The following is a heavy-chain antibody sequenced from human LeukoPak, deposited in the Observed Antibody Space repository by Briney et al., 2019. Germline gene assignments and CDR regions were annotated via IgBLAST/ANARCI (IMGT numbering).Heavy chain of an antibody. J-gene: IGHJ4*02. D-gene: IGHD6-19*01. CDR1: GYTFTGYY. V-gene: IGHV1-2*02. Sequence: ASVKVSCKASGYTFTGYYMHWVRQAPGQGLEWMGWINPNSGGTNYAQKFQGRVTITRDTSISTTYMELSRLRSDDTAVYYCARDLGISGWYAPPLGYFDYWGQGTLVTVSS. CDR3: ARDLGISGWYAPPLGYFDY. CDR2: INPNSGGT.